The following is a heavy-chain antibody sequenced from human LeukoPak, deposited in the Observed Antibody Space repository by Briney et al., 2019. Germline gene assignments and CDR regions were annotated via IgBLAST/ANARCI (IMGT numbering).Heavy chain of an antibody. Sequence: PGGSLRLSCAASGFTFSSYAMSWVRQAPGKWLEWVSAISGSGGSTYYADSVKGRFTISRDNSKNTLYLQMNSLRAEDTAVYYCAKGYCSSTSCYVLGEYFDYWGQGTLVTVSS. V-gene: IGHV3-23*01. CDR3: AKGYCSSTSCYVLGEYFDY. CDR1: GFTFSSYA. CDR2: ISGSGGST. J-gene: IGHJ4*02. D-gene: IGHD2-2*01.